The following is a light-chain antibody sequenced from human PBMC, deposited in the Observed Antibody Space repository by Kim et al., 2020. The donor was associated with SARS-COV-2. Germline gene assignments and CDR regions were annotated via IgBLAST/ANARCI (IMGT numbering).Light chain of an antibody. CDR1: IGNIGTYYF. V-gene: IGLV2-11*03. CDR3: CSYAGSHTYV. Sequence: SVTTSCQGSIGNIGTYYFVSWSQQHRGRAPKLIIYGVTKRPSGVPDRFSGSKSANTASLTVSGLQADDEADYYCCSYAGSHTYVFGTGTKVTVL. J-gene: IGLJ1*01. CDR2: GVT.